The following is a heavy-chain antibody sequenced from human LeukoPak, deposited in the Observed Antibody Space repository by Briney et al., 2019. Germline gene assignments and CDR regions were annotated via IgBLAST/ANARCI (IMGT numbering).Heavy chain of an antibody. V-gene: IGHV3-23*01. Sequence: GGSLRLSCAASGFTFSSYAMSWVRQAPGKGLEWVSAISGSGGSTYYADSVKGRFTTSRDNSKNTLYLQMNSLRAEDTAVYYCAKYPGGIYYDSSGYYYFDYWGQGTLVTVSS. CDR1: GFTFSSYA. CDR2: ISGSGGST. D-gene: IGHD3-22*01. J-gene: IGHJ4*02. CDR3: AKYPGGIYYDSSGYYYFDY.